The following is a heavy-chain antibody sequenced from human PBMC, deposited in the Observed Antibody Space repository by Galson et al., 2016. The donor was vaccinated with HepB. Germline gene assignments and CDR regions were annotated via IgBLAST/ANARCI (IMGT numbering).Heavy chain of an antibody. CDR3: ARQSHSSGWYHD. Sequence: SETLSLTCTVSNGSITKGTYYWGWIRQSPGNGLEWIGTIYHSGATYYNPPLERRVTISVDTSKNQFSLKLTSVTAADTAVYFCARQSHSSGWYHDWGPGTLVTVSS. J-gene: IGHJ4*02. CDR2: IYHSGAT. CDR1: NGSITKGTYY. V-gene: IGHV4-39*01. D-gene: IGHD6-19*01.